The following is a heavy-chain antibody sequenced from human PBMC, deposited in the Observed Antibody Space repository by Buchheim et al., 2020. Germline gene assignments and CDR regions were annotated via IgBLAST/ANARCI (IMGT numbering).Heavy chain of an antibody. CDR3: AKDSCSGDSCWDPGMDV. D-gene: IGHD2-15*01. Sequence: QVQLVESGGGVVQPGRSLRLSCAASGFTFSTYGMHWVRQAPGKGLEWVTVISYDGSNKYYADSVKGRFTISRDNSKNTLYLQMYSLRAENTAGYYCAKDSCSGDSCWDPGMDVWGQGTT. CDR1: GFTFSTYG. J-gene: IGHJ6*02. V-gene: IGHV3-30*18. CDR2: ISYDGSNK.